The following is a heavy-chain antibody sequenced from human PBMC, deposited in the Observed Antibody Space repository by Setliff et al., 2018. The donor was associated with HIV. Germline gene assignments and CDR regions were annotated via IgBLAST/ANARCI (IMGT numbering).Heavy chain of an antibody. D-gene: IGHD6-6*01. CDR3: VRHVGYSSSSLDY. CDR1: GDSISSTTYY. CDR2: IYPSGSA. J-gene: IGHJ4*02. V-gene: IGHV4-39*01. Sequence: LSLTCTVSGDSISSTTYYWGWIRQPPGKGLEWIGSIYPSGSAFYNPSLKSPVTMSVDTSRNQFSLKLSSVTAADTAIYYCVRHVGYSSSSLDYWGQGTLVTVSS.